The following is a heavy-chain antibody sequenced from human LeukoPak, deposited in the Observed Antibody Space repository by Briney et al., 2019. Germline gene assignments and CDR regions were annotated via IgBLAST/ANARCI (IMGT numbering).Heavy chain of an antibody. CDR1: GGSISSHY. CDR2: ISNSGST. J-gene: IGHJ3*02. V-gene: IGHV4-59*08. CDR3: ARGYCSSTSCYDAFDI. D-gene: IGHD2-2*01. Sequence: SETLSLTCTVSGGSISSHYWTWIRQSPVKGLEWIGDISNSGSTNYNPSLKSRVTISVDTSKNQFSLKLSSVTAADTAVYYCARGYCSSTSCYDAFDIWGQGTMVTVSS.